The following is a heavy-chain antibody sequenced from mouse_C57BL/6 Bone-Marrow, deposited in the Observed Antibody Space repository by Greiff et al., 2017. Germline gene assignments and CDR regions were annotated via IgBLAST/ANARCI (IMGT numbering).Heavy chain of an antibody. CDR1: GYTFTSYW. D-gene: IGHD1-1*01. V-gene: IGHV1-55*01. CDR3: ARYYYGPWFAY. J-gene: IGHJ3*01. CDR2: IYPGSGST. Sequence: QVQLQQPGAELVKPGASVKMSCKASGYTFTSYWITWVKQRPGQGLEWIGDIYPGSGSTNYNEKFKSKATLTVDTSSSTAYMQLSSLASEDSAFYYCARYYYGPWFAYWGPGTLVTVSA.